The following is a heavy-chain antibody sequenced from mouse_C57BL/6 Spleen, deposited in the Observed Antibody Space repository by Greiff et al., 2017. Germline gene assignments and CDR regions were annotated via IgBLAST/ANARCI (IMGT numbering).Heavy chain of an antibody. CDR1: GFTFSDYY. J-gene: IGHJ1*03. CDR2: INYDGSST. V-gene: IGHV5-16*01. CDR3: ARVYDGYYVGYFDV. D-gene: IGHD2-3*01. Sequence: EVQRVESEGGLVQPGSSMKLSCTASGFTFSDYYMAWVRQVPEKGLEWVANINYDGSSTYYLDSLKSRFIISRDNAKNILYLQMSSLKSEDTATYYCARVYDGYYVGYFDVWGTGTTVTVSS.